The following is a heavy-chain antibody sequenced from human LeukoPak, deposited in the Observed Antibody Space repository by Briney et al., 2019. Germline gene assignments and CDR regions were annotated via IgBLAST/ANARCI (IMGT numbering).Heavy chain of an antibody. V-gene: IGHV4-38-2*02. D-gene: IGHD3-22*01. CDR1: GYSISSGYY. Sequence: PSETLSLTCTVSGYSISSGYYWGWIRQPPGKGLEWIGSIYHSGSTYYNPSLKSRVTISVDTSKNQFSLILISVTAADTAVYFCARGYYYDRSGYHDYWGQGALVTVSS. J-gene: IGHJ4*02. CDR3: ARGYYYDRSGYHDY. CDR2: IYHSGST.